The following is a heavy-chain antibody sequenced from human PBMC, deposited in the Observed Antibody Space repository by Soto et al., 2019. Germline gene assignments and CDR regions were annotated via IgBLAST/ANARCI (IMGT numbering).Heavy chain of an antibody. D-gene: IGHD3-9*01. V-gene: IGHV4-31*03. J-gene: IGHJ4*02. Sequence: QVQLQESGPGLVKPSQTLTLTCTVSGGSISSGGYYWSWIRQHPGKGLEWIGHISDSGNTYYNPSLKSRVTISVDTSTTHFSLNLSAVTAADTAVYYCARTTFYDIFTAYYSLFDYWGQGTLVTVSS. CDR2: ISDSGNT. CDR1: GGSISSGGYY. CDR3: ARTTFYDIFTAYYSLFDY.